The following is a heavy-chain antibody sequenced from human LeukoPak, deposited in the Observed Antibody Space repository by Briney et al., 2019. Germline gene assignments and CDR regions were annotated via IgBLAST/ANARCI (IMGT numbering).Heavy chain of an antibody. CDR1: GGSFSGYY. CDR2: INHSGST. CDR3: ARAREGSYFDY. V-gene: IGHV4-34*01. Sequence: SETLSLTCAVYGGSFSGYYWSWIRQPPGKGLEWIGEINHSGSTNYNPSLKSRVTISVDTSKNQFSLKLSSVTAADTAVYYCARAREGSYFDYWGQGTLVTVSS. J-gene: IGHJ4*02. D-gene: IGHD3-10*01.